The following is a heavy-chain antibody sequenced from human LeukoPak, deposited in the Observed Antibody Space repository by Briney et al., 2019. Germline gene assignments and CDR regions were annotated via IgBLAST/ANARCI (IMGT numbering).Heavy chain of an antibody. Sequence: SETLSLTCTVSGGSISNTTYYWAWIRQPPGRGLECIASVLYSGSTYYDPSFNGRVTLSVDTSKNQFSLRLSSVTAADTAIYYCARHTIDTTLGGVPDYFDAWGQGTPVTVSS. J-gene: IGHJ5*02. CDR2: VLYSGST. CDR1: GGSISNTTYY. V-gene: IGHV4-39*07. D-gene: IGHD3-16*01. CDR3: ARHTIDTTLGGVPDYFDA.